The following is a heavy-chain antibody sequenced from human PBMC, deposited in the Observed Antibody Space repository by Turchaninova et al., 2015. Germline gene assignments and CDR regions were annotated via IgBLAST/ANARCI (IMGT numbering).Heavy chain of an antibody. CDR3: ARDRGAGSHPLDY. D-gene: IGHD6-19*01. V-gene: IGHV3-7*03. CDR2: LNHEETEK. J-gene: IGHJ4*02. Sequence: EVLLVESGGGVVQLGESLRLSCAASGFTFSSSWMSWVRQAPGKGLEWVANLNHEETEKYYVDFVKGRFTISRDNAKNSLFLQMDSLGAEDTAVYYCARDRGAGSHPLDYWCQGTLVSVSS. CDR1: GFTFSSSW.